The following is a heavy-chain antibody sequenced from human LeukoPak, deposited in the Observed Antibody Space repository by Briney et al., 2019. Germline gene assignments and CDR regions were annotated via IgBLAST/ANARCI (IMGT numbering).Heavy chain of an antibody. D-gene: IGHD3-10*01. CDR3: ARHGSGSYIEYFQH. Sequence: SETLSLTCTVSGGSISSYYWSWIRQPPGKGLEWIGYIYYSGSTNYNPSLKSRVTISVDASKNQFSLKLSSVTAADTAVYYCARHGSGSYIEYFQHWGQGTLVTVSS. CDR1: GGSISSYY. CDR2: IYYSGST. J-gene: IGHJ1*01. V-gene: IGHV4-59*08.